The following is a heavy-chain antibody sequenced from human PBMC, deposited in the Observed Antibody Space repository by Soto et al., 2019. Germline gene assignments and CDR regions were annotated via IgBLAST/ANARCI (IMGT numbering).Heavy chain of an antibody. J-gene: IGHJ6*02. V-gene: IGHV3-49*04. CDR3: TRDYSGYYYDSSGYYYDPFGYYYGMDV. CDR2: IRSKAYGGTT. D-gene: IGHD3-22*01. CDR1: GFTFGDYA. Sequence: GGSLRLSCTASGFTFGDYAMSWVLQAPGKGLEWVGFIRSKAYGGTTEYAASVKGRFTISRDDSKSIAYLQMNSLKTEDTAVYYCTRDYSGYYYDSSGYYYDPFGYYYGMDVWGQGTTVTVSS.